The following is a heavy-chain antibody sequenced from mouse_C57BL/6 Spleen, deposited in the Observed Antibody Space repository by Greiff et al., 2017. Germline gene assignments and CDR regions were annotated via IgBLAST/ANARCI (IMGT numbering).Heavy chain of an antibody. CDR1: GFTFSDYG. Sequence: EVQLVESGGGLVKPGGSLKLSCAASGFTFSDYGMHWVRQAPEKGLEWVAYISSCSSTIYYADTVKGRFTISRDKAKNTLFLQMTSLRSEDTAMYYCASATWYYFDYWGQGTTRTVSS. D-gene: IGHD6-1*01. CDR3: ASATWYYFDY. V-gene: IGHV5-17*01. CDR2: ISSCSSTI. J-gene: IGHJ2*01.